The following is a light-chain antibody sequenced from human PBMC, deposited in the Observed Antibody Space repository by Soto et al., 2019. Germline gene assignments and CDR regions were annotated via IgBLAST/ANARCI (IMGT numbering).Light chain of an antibody. CDR2: GAS. CDR3: QQYGSSCT. J-gene: IGKJ2*02. Sequence: EIGLTQSPGTLSLSPGERATLSCRASQSVSSSYLAWYQQKPGQAPRILIYGASSRATGIPDRFSGSGSGTDFTLTISRLEPEDFAVYYCQQYGSSCTFGQGTKLEIK. CDR1: QSVSSSY. V-gene: IGKV3-20*01.